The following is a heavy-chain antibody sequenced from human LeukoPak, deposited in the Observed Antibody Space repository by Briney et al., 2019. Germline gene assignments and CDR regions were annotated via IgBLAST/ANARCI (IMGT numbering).Heavy chain of an antibody. CDR2: VAPSDSYT. J-gene: IGHJ5*02. CDR1: GYSVPSYW. D-gene: IGHD3-22*01. V-gene: IGHV5-10-1*01. Sequence: GESLKISCKVSGYSVPSYWITWVRQVPGKGLEWMGRVAPSDSYTNYNPSFEGHVTMSVDKSITTVYLQWSSLKASDTAMYYCVRQPPGVYDTTQNWFDPWGQGTLVTVSA. CDR3: VRQPPGVYDTTQNWFDP.